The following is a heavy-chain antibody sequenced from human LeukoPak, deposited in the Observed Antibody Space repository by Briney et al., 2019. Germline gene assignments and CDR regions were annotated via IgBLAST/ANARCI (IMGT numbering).Heavy chain of an antibody. CDR2: ISGSGGST. Sequence: GGSLRLSCAASGFTFSSYSMNWVRQAPGKGLEWVSAISGSGGSTYYADSVKGRFTISRDNSKNTLYLQMNSLRAEDTAVYYCAKDLEVFTMVRGVISTFDYWGQGTLVTVSS. J-gene: IGHJ4*02. CDR3: AKDLEVFTMVRGVISTFDY. CDR1: GFTFSSYS. D-gene: IGHD3-10*01. V-gene: IGHV3-23*01.